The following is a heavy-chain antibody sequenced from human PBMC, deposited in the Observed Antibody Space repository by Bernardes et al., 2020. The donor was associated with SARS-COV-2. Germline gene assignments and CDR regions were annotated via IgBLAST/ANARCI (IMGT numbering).Heavy chain of an antibody. J-gene: IGHJ4*02. V-gene: IGHV3-7*03. Sequence: GGSLRLSCAVSGFQVSDYWMSWVRQAPGKGLDWVAEINIDGNGKYYVDSVEGRFTISRDNTKNSLSLQMNSLRPEDTAVYYCLSMHAGWGQGTLVTVSS. CDR2: INIDGNGK. CDR3: LSMHAG. CDR1: GFQVSDYW.